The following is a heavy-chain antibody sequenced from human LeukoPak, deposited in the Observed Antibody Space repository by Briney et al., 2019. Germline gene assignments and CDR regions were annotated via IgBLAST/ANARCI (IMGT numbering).Heavy chain of an antibody. J-gene: IGHJ4*02. CDR1: GFTFSTYS. Sequence: GGSLRLSCAASGFTFSTYSMNWVRQAPGKGLEWVSSISSSGSTVYYADSVKGRFTISRDNAKNSLYLQMNSLRAEDTAVYYCARSYDSSAYYPHYFDYWGQGTLVTVSS. D-gene: IGHD3-22*01. V-gene: IGHV3-21*04. CDR3: ARSYDSSAYYPHYFDY. CDR2: ISSSGSTV.